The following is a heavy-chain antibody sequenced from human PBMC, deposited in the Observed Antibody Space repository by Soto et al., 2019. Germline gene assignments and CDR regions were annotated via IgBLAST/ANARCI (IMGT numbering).Heavy chain of an antibody. CDR1: GFTFSSYA. D-gene: IGHD5-18*01. CDR3: ARDSDTGDYYYGMDV. V-gene: IGHV3-30-3*01. Sequence: ESGGGVVQPGRSLRLSCAASGFTFSSYAMHWVRQAPGKGLEWVAVISYDGSNKYYADSVKGRFTISRDNSKNTLYLQMNSLRAEDTAVYYCARDSDTGDYYYGMDVWGQGTTVTVSS. J-gene: IGHJ6*02. CDR2: ISYDGSNK.